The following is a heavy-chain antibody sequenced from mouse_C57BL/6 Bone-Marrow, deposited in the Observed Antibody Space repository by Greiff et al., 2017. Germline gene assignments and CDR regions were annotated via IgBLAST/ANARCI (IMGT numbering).Heavy chain of an antibody. Sequence: QVQLQQPGAELVKPGASVKMSCKASGYTFTSYWITWVKQRPGQGLAWIGDIYPGSGSTNYNETFKSKATLTVDTSSSTAYMQLSSLTSEDSAVYYCARWDYDAYWYFDVWGTGTTVTVSS. CDR1: GYTFTSYW. CDR3: ARWDYDAYWYFDV. CDR2: IYPGSGST. V-gene: IGHV1-55*01. J-gene: IGHJ1*03. D-gene: IGHD2-4*01.